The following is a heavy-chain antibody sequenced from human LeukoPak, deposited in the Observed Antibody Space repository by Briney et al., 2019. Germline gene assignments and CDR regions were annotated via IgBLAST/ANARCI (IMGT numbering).Heavy chain of an antibody. CDR3: ARDMGGSGSYSY. CDR2: INAGIGNT. V-gene: IGHV1-3*01. CDR1: GYTFTSYA. J-gene: IGHJ4*02. Sequence: GASVKVSCKTSGYTFTSYAMHWVRQAPGQRPEWMGWINAGIGNTRYSERFQDRITITRDTSASTVHMELSSLGSEDTAVYYCARDMGGSGSYSYWGQGTLVTVSS. D-gene: IGHD3-10*01.